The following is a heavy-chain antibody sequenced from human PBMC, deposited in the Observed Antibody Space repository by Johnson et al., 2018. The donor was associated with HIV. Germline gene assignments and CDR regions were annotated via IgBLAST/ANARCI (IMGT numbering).Heavy chain of an antibody. CDR2: SRNKANTYTT. D-gene: IGHD1-14*01. CDR3: ARRPKNPGLDAFDI. CDR1: GFTFTNAW. V-gene: IGHV3-72*01. Sequence: MQLVESGGGLVQRGGSLRLSCAASGFTFTNAWMHWVRQAPGKGLEWVGRSRNKANTYTTEYAASVKGRFTISRDDSKNSLYLQMNSLKTEDTAVYYCARRPKNPGLDAFDIWGQGTMVTVSS. J-gene: IGHJ3*02.